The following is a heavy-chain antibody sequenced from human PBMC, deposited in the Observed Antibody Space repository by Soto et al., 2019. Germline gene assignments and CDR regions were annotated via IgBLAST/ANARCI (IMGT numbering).Heavy chain of an antibody. CDR2: ISSSSSYT. V-gene: IGHV3-11*05. Sequence: QVQLVESGGGLVKPGGSLRLSCAASGFTFSDYYMSWIRQAPGKGLEWVSYISSSSSYTNYADSVKGRFTISRDNAKNALYLQMNSLRAEDTAVYYCASLGGYYYYGMDVWGQGTTVTVSS. D-gene: IGHD2-15*01. CDR1: GFTFSDYY. CDR3: ASLGGYYYYGMDV. J-gene: IGHJ6*02.